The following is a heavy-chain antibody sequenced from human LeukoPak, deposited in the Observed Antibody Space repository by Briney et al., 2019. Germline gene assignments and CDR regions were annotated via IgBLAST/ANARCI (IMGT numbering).Heavy chain of an antibody. CDR1: GFTFSSYG. CDR2: ISSSSSYI. V-gene: IGHV3-21*01. Sequence: GRSLRLSCAASGFTFSSYGMNWVRQAPGKGLEWVSSISSSSSYIYYADSVKGRFTISRDNAKNSLYLQMNSLRAEDTAVYYCARDQGWAGTSGRYYYYYMDVWGKGTTVTVSS. CDR3: ARDQGWAGTSGRYYYYYMDV. D-gene: IGHD1-26*01. J-gene: IGHJ6*03.